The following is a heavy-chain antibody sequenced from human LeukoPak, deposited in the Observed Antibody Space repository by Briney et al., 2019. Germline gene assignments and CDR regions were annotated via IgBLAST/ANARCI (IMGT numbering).Heavy chain of an antibody. CDR3: AISLRTDY. CDR2: ISSTSSTI. J-gene: IGHJ4*02. D-gene: IGHD3-10*01. V-gene: IGHV3-48*02. Sequence: GGSLRLSRAASGFTLSSYSMNWVRQPPAKGLEWLSYISSTSSTIYYADSVKGRFTNSRDNAKNSLYLQMSSLRDEDTAVYYCAISLRTDYWGQGTLVTVSS. CDR1: GFTLSSYS.